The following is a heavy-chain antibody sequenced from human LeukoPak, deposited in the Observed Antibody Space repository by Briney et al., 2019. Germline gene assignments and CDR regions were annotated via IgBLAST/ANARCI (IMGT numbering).Heavy chain of an antibody. J-gene: IGHJ4*02. CDR2: IIIIGGT. V-gene: IGHV3-23*01. CDR1: GYTLTTYA. CDR3: AKGLGLYYNGVYSLDY. D-gene: IGHD3-10*01. Sequence: GESLRLSSAASGYTLTTYAMTWVRQAPGQGLEWGSTIIIIGGTYYADSVKGRFTISGDDSKNTIYLHMNSLRAEDTAIYYCAKGLGLYYNGVYSLDYWGRGTLVTVSS.